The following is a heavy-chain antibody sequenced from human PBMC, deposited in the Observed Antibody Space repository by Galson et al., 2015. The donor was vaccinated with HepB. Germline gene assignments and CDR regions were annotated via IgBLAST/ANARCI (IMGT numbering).Heavy chain of an antibody. CDR3: ARYLHITLVRGSPKYYYYGMDA. CDR1: GYTFTSFG. V-gene: IGHV1-18*01. D-gene: IGHD3-10*01. J-gene: IGHJ6*01. Sequence: SVKVSCKASGYTFTSFGISWVRQAPGHGLELLGSINSYNTNPDYAQKLQGRVTLTTDTSTGTAYMELRTLRSDDTAVYYCARYLHITLVRGSPKYYYYGMDAWGQGTTVTVSS. CDR2: INSYNTNP.